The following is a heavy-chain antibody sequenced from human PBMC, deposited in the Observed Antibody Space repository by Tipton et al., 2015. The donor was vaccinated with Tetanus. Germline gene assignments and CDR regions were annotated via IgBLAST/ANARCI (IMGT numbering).Heavy chain of an antibody. CDR2: IYPGDSDT. D-gene: IGHD6-19*01. CDR3: ARRPTIIAVAGHLDY. Sequence: QLVQSGAEVKKPGESLKISCKGSGYTFSSYWIGWVRQMPGKGLEWMGIIYPGDSDTRYSPSFQGQVTISADKSVSIAYLQWSSLKASDTAMYYCARRPTIIAVAGHLDYWGQGTLVTVSS. V-gene: IGHV5-51*01. CDR1: GYTFSSYW. J-gene: IGHJ4*02.